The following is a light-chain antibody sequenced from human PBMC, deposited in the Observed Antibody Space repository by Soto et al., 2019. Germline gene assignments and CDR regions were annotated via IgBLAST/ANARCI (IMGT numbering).Light chain of an antibody. CDR2: AAS. CDR1: QSISSY. CDR3: QQYNNWPPIT. V-gene: IGKV1-39*01. J-gene: IGKJ5*01. Sequence: DIQMTQSPSSLSASVGDRVAITCRASQSISSYLNWYQHKPGKAPNLLIYAASSLQSGVPSRFSGSGSGTEFTLTISSLQSEDFAVYYCQQYNNWPPITFGQGTRLEIK.